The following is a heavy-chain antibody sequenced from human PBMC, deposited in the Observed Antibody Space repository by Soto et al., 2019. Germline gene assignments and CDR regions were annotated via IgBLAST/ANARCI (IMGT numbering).Heavy chain of an antibody. J-gene: IGHJ4*02. CDR2: INGDGSST. CDR1: GFTFSNYW. CDR3: AGRDCTNGVCYFY. D-gene: IGHD2-8*01. V-gene: IGHV3-74*01. Sequence: GSLRLSCAASGFTFSNYWMHWVRQAPGKGLVWVSRINGDGSSTSYADSVKGRFTISRDNTKNTLYLHMNSLRAEDTAVYYCAGRDCTNGVCYFYWGQGTLVTVSS.